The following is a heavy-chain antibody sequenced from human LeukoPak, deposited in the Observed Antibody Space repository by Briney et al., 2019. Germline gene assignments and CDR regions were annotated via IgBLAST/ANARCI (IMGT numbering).Heavy chain of an antibody. J-gene: IGHJ5*02. Sequence: GASVKVSCKASGGTFSSYAISWVRQAPGQGLEWMGGIIPIFGTANYAQKFQGRVTITADESTSTAYMELSSLRSEDTAVYYCARAKVTYSGSNWFDPWGQGTLVTVSS. CDR2: IIPIFGTA. CDR1: GGTFSSYA. V-gene: IGHV1-69*13. CDR3: ARAKVTYSGSNWFDP. D-gene: IGHD3-10*01.